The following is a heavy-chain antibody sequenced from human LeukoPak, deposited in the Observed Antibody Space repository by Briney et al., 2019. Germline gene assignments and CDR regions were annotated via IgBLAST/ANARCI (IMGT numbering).Heavy chain of an antibody. V-gene: IGHV3-23*01. Sequence: GGSLRLSCAVSGFTFSSYAMNWVRQAPGKGLEWVSGISGSGGTTYYADSVQGRFTISRDNSKNTLYVQMNSLRADDTAIYYCVKDSYYYDNSGYYYVKDHWGQGTLVTVSS. CDR2: ISGSGGTT. CDR1: GFTFSSYA. J-gene: IGHJ4*02. CDR3: VKDSYYYDNSGYYYVKDH. D-gene: IGHD3-22*01.